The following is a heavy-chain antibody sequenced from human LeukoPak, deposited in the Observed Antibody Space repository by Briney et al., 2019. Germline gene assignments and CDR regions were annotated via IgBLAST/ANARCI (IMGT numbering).Heavy chain of an antibody. V-gene: IGHV3-66*02. J-gene: IGHJ4*02. D-gene: IGHD1-26*01. CDR2: LYSDDSA. CDR3: ARDPWVGSTTLH. CDR1: GFSISSAY. Sequence: GGSLRLSCVASGFSISSAYMTWARQAPGKGLEWVSLLYSDDSAYYADSVKGRFTISRDTSKSTLHLQMNTRRAEDTAIYYCARDPWVGSTTLHWGQGILVTVSS.